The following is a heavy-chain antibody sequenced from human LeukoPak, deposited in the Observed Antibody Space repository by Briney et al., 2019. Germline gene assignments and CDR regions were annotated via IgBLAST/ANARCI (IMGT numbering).Heavy chain of an antibody. CDR1: GFTFSSFS. Sequence: GGSMRLSCAASGFTFSSFSMIWVRQAQGRGREWVSSISSSRSHIYYADSVKGRFTISRNNAKNSLYLQMHSLRAEDTAVDYCVRVNKMEYSGSYYVPYAFDIWGQGTMVTVSS. D-gene: IGHD1-26*01. J-gene: IGHJ3*02. CDR2: ISSSRSHI. V-gene: IGHV3-21*01. CDR3: VRVNKMEYSGSYYVPYAFDI.